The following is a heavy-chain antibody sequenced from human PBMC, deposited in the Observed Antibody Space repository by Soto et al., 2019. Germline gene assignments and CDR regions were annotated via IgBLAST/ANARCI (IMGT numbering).Heavy chain of an antibody. CDR3: AREEGGITIFEVAPGTFDY. D-gene: IGHD3-3*01. J-gene: IGHJ4*02. CDR1: GYSISRGYY. CDR2: IYHSGST. V-gene: IGHV4-38-2*02. Sequence: TETLSLTCAVSGYSISRGYYWGWMRQPPGKGLEWIGSIYHSGSTCYIPSLKSRVTISVDTSKNQFSLKRSSVTAADTAVYYCAREEGGITIFEVAPGTFDYWGQGTLVTVSS.